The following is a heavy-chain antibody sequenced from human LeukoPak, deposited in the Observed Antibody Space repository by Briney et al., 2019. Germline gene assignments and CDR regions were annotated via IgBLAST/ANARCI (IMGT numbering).Heavy chain of an antibody. V-gene: IGHV1-2*02. CDR2: INPNSGAT. J-gene: IGHJ5*02. CDR1: GYTFTGYY. Sequence: GASVKVSCKASGYTFTGYYMHWVRQAPGQGLEWMGWINPNSGATDYAQKFQDRVTVTRDTSISTAYMDLSGLRSDDTAVYYCARDGRYNDYEGWFDPWGQGTLVTVSS. D-gene: IGHD4-17*01. CDR3: ARDGRYNDYEGWFDP.